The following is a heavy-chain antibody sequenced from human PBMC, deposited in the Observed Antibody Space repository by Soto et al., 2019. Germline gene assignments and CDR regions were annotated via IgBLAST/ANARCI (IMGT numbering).Heavy chain of an antibody. Sequence: ASVKVSCKASGGTLSNYGISWVRQAPGQGLEWVGGIIPLLSTTNNAQKFQDRVTITADESTSTAYMDLSSLRSEDTAVYYCATIAAAGPGHYYYYGMDVWGQGTTVTVSS. CDR2: IIPLLSTT. CDR1: GGTLSNYG. V-gene: IGHV1-69*13. CDR3: ATIAAAGPGHYYYYGMDV. D-gene: IGHD6-13*01. J-gene: IGHJ6*02.